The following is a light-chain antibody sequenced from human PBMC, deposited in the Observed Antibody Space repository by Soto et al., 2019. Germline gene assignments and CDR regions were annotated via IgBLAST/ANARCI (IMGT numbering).Light chain of an antibody. CDR3: QQYINWPSWT. J-gene: IGKJ1*01. CDR2: GAS. CDR1: ESVSTF. V-gene: IGKV3-15*01. Sequence: DKVMTQSPATLSVSPGETATLSCRASESVSTFLAWYQQKPGQAPRLLIYGASTRATGVPARFSGSGSGTEFTLTISRLQSEDFAVYYCQQYINWPSWTFGQGTKVEVK.